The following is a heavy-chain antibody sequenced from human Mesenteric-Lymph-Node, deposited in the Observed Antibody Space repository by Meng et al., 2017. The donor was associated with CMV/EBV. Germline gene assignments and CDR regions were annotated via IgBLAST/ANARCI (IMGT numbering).Heavy chain of an antibody. CDR1: GFTFSDYY. CDR3: ARDRRGYSGSSF. CDR2: ISSSGSTI. J-gene: IGHJ4*02. Sequence: GESLKISCAASGFTFSDYYMSWIRQAPGKGLEWVSYISSSGSTIYYADSVKGRFTISRDNAKNSLYLQMNSLRAEDTAVYYCARDRRGYSGSSFWGQGTLVTVSS. V-gene: IGHV3-11*04. D-gene: IGHD5-12*01.